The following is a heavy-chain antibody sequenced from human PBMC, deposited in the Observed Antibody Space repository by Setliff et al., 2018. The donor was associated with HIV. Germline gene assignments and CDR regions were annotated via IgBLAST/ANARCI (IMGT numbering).Heavy chain of an antibody. V-gene: IGHV3-23*01. Sequence: PGGSLRFSCAASGFTFRNHAMNWVRQAPGKGLEWVSAVSGTGGETYYADSVKGRFTISRDNSKNTLYLQMNSLRAEDTAVYYCARDWAMVRGVTTYYFDYWGQGTLVTVSS. D-gene: IGHD3-10*01. CDR1: GFTFRNHA. CDR3: ARDWAMVRGVTTYYFDY. CDR2: VSGTGGET. J-gene: IGHJ4*02.